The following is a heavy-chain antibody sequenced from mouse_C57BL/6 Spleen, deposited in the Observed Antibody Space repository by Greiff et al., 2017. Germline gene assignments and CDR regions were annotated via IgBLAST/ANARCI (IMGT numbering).Heavy chain of an antibody. CDR1: GFTFSSYA. D-gene: IGHD2-4*01. J-gene: IGHJ3*01. CDR3: TRGGYDYYSWFAY. CDR2: ISSGGDYI. V-gene: IGHV5-9-1*02. Sequence: EVKLMESGEGLVKPGGSLKLSCAASGFTFSSYAMSWVRQTPEKRLEWVAYISSGGDYIYYADPVKGRFTISRDNARNTLYLQMSSLKSEDTAMYYCTRGGYDYYSWFAYWGQGTLVTVSA.